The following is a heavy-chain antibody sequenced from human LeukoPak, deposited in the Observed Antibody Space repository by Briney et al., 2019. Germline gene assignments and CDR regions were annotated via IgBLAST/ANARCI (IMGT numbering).Heavy chain of an antibody. D-gene: IGHD6-13*01. V-gene: IGHV3-21*01. CDR1: GFTVSNNY. J-gene: IGHJ4*02. Sequence: GGSLRLSCAASGFTVSNNYMNWVRQAPGKGLEWVSSISSSSSYIYYADSVKGRFTISRDNAKNSLYLQMNSLRAEDTAVYYCARDGIAAAGADYWGQGTLVTVSS. CDR2: ISSSSSYI. CDR3: ARDGIAAAGADY.